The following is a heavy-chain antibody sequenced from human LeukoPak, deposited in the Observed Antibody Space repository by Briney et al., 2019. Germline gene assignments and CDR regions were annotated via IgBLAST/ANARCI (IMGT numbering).Heavy chain of an antibody. CDR1: GYTFTSYD. D-gene: IGHD6-13*01. J-gene: IGHJ6*02. V-gene: IGHV1-8*01. CDR3: ASLSSGWYLGYYYYGMDV. CDR2: MNPNSGNT. Sequence: GASVKVSCKASGYTFTSYDINWVRQATGQGLEWMGWMNPNSGNTGYAQKFQGRVTMTRNTSISTAYMELSSLRSEDTAVYYCASLSSGWYLGYYYYGMDVWGQGTTVTVSS.